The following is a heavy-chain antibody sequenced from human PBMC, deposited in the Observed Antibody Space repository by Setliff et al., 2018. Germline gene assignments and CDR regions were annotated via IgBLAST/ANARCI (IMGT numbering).Heavy chain of an antibody. CDR3: ARPLRYEDYYYYYGMDV. J-gene: IGHJ6*02. CDR2: ISAYNGNT. Sequence: GASVKVSCKASGFTFTSYGISWVRQAPGQGLEWMGWISAYNGNTNYAQKFQGRVTITTDESTSTAYMELSSLRSEDTAVYYCARPLRYEDYYYYYGMDVWGQGTTVTVSS. CDR1: GFTFTSYG. V-gene: IGHV1-18*01. D-gene: IGHD3-3*01.